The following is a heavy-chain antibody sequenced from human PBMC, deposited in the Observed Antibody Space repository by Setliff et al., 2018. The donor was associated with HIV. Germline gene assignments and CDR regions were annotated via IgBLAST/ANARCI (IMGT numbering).Heavy chain of an antibody. D-gene: IGHD6-25*01. CDR2: IKSKTDGETT. J-gene: IGHJ4*02. Sequence: GGSLRLSCAASGFTFSNAWMSWVRQAPGKGLEWVGRIKSKTDGETTDYAAPGKGRFNISRDDSKNTLYLQMNSLKAEDTAVYYCVRAAAGLDIWSQGIRVTVSS. CDR1: GFTFSNAW. CDR3: VRAAAGLDI. V-gene: IGHV3-15*01.